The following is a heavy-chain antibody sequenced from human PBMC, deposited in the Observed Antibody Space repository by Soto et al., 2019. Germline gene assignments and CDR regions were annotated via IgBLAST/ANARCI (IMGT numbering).Heavy chain of an antibody. CDR3: ARRGAVAGLHY. D-gene: IGHD6-19*01. J-gene: IGHJ4*02. CDR2: INSDGSST. Sequence: EVQLVKSGGGLVQPGGSLRVSCAASGFTFSSYWMHWVRQAPGKGLVWVSRINSDGSSTSYADSVKGRFTISRDNAKNTLYLQMNSLRAEDTAIYYCARRGAVAGLHYWGQGTLVTVSS. CDR1: GFTFSSYW. V-gene: IGHV3-74*01.